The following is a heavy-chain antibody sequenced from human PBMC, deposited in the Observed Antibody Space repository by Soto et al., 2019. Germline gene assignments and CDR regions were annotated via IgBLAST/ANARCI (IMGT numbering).Heavy chain of an antibody. CDR2: ISSSGSTI. D-gene: IGHD5-18*01. J-gene: IGHJ4*02. V-gene: IGHV3-48*03. CDR1: GFTFSSYE. CDR3: ARGSRIQLWALGY. Sequence: GGSLRLSCAASGFTFSSYEMNWVRQAPGKGLEWVSYISSSGSTIYYADSVKGRFTISRDNAKNSLYLQMNSLRAEDTAVYYCARGSRIQLWALGYWGQGTLVTVSS.